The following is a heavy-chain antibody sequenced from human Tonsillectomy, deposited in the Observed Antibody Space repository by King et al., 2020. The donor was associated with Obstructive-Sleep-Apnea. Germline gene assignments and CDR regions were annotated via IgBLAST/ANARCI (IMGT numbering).Heavy chain of an antibody. CDR2: IYPGDSAT. J-gene: IGHJ4*02. V-gene: IGHV5-51*01. Sequence: VQLVQSGAEVRKPGKSLKISCKGSGYTFTNYWIGWVRQMPGKGLEWMGVIYPGDSATRYSPSFQGQVSISADRSNRTAYLQWSSLKVSDTAIYYCARQIAQDTSGYYDYWGQGTLVTVSS. D-gene: IGHD3-22*01. CDR3: ARQIAQDTSGYYDY. CDR1: GYTFTNYW.